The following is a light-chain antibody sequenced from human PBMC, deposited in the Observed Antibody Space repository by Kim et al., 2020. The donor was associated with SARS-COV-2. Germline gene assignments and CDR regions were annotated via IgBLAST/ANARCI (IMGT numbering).Light chain of an antibody. CDR2: YDS. J-gene: IGLJ3*02. V-gene: IGLV3-21*04. Sequence: APGKTAWITCGGNNIGSKSVQWYQQKPGQATVLVIYYDSDRPSGIPERFSGSNSGNTATLTISRVEAGDEADYYCQVWDSSSDHRVFGGGTQLTVL. CDR1: NIGSKS. CDR3: QVWDSSSDHRV.